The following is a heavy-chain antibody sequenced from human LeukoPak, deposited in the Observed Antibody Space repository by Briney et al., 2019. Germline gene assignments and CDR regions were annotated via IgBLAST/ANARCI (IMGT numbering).Heavy chain of an antibody. V-gene: IGHV1-69*06. CDR2: IIPIFGTA. D-gene: IGHD5-18*01. J-gene: IGHJ4*02. Sequence: GASVKVSCKASGGTFSSYAISWVRQATGQGLEWMGGIIPIFGTANYAQKFQGRVTITADKSTSTAYMELSSLRSEDTAVYYCARGPKENTAMVPFDYWGQGTLVTVSS. CDR1: GGTFSSYA. CDR3: ARGPKENTAMVPFDY.